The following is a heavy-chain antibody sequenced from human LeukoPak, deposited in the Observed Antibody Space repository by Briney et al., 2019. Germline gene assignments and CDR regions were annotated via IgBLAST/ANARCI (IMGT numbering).Heavy chain of an antibody. CDR2: IYYSGST. CDR1: GGSISSYY. J-gene: IGHJ4*02. V-gene: IGHV4-59*08. CDR3: ARQEGSSSSFDY. D-gene: IGHD6-6*01. Sequence: SETLSLTCTVSGGSISSYYWSWIRQPPGKGLEWIGYIYYSGSTNYNPSLKSRVTISVDTSKNQFSLKLSSVTAADTAVYYRARQEGSSSSFDYWGQGTLVTVSS.